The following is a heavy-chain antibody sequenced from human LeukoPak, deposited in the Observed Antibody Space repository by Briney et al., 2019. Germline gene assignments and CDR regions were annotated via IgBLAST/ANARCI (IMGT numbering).Heavy chain of an antibody. CDR1: GFTFSAYA. CDR3: ARVPPYYYGSGSYCDY. Sequence: PGGSLRLSCEASGFTFSAYAMTWVRQAPGKGLEWVSSIGSDNKPHYSESVKGRFAISRDNSKSMLFLQLNSLRAEDTALYYCARVPPYYYGSGSYCDYWGQGTLVTVSS. J-gene: IGHJ4*02. CDR2: IGSDNKP. V-gene: IGHV3-23*05. D-gene: IGHD3-10*01.